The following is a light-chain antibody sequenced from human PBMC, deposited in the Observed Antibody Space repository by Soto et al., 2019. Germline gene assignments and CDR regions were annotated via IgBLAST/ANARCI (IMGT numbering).Light chain of an antibody. CDR1: TSNIGSHT. V-gene: IGLV1-44*01. J-gene: IGLJ1*01. CDR3: ATCDDSLKGV. Sequence: QSVLTQPPSASGTPGQRVTISCSGSTSNIGSHTVNWYQHLPGTAPKLLITTNNQRPSGVPDRFSGYKSGSSASLVISGLQSEDEADYYCATCDDSLKGVFGTGTKLTVL. CDR2: TNN.